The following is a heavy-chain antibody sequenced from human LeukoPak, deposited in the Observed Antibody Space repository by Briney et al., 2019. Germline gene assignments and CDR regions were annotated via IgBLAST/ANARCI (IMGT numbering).Heavy chain of an antibody. Sequence: GASVTVSCKASGYTFTGYYMHWVRQAPGQGLEWMGWINPNSGCTNYAQKFQGRVTMTRDTSISTAYMELSRLRSDDTAVYYCARKRDCSTRPPEGWFDPWGQGTLVTVSS. CDR3: ARKRDCSTRPPEGWFDP. D-gene: IGHD2-2*01. CDR1: GYTFTGYY. CDR2: INPNSGCT. J-gene: IGHJ5*02. V-gene: IGHV1-2*02.